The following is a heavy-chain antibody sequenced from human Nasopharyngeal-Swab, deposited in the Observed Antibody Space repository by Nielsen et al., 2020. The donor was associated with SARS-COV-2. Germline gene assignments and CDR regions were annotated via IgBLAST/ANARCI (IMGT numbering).Heavy chain of an antibody. CDR1: GFTFSEYS. CDR2: ITLTSGHT. V-gene: IGHV3-11*06. D-gene: IGHD3-9*01. J-gene: IGHJ4*02. Sequence: GGSLRLSCTASGFTFSEYSMSWIRQAPGKGLAWISYITLTSGHTKYADSVRGRFTISRDNARNSLYLEMNNLRAEDTGVYYCAYSSYYDILTGLSYAFDYWGQGTLVTVSS. CDR3: AYSSYYDILTGLSYAFDY.